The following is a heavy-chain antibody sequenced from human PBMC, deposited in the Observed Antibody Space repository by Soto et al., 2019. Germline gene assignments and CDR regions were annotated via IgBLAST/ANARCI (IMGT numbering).Heavy chain of an antibody. CDR2: ISAYNGNT. CDR1: GYTFTSYG. V-gene: IGHV1-18*01. Sequence: ASVKVSCKASGYTFTSYGISWVRQAPGQGLEWMGWISAYNGNTNYAQKLQGRVTMTTDTSKNQLSLKLSSVTAADTAVYYCARGRTWFDPWGQGTLVTVSS. J-gene: IGHJ5*02. CDR3: ARGRTWFDP.